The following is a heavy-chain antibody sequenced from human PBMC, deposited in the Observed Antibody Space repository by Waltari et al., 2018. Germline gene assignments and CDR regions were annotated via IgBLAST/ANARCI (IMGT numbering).Heavy chain of an antibody. Sequence: EVQLLESGGGLVQPGGSLRLSCAASGFTFSSYAMSWVRQAPGKGLEWVSAISGRGGRTDYEDSVNGRLTISRDNSKNTLYLQMNSLRAEDTAVYYCAKGGRSSGSLALWGQGTLVTVSS. CDR2: ISGRGGRT. CDR1: GFTFSSYA. J-gene: IGHJ4*02. D-gene: IGHD6-19*01. CDR3: AKGGRSSGSLAL. V-gene: IGHV3-23*01.